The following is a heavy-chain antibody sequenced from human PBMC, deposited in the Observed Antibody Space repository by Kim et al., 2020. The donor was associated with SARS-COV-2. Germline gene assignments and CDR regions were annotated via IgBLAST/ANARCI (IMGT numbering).Heavy chain of an antibody. CDR3: ARVYYGSGSYVFDY. CDR1: GGSISSYY. CDR2: IYYSGST. J-gene: IGHJ4*02. D-gene: IGHD3-10*01. Sequence: SETLSLTCTVSGGSISSYYWSWIRQPPGKGLEWIGYIYYSGSTNYNPSLKSRVTISVDTSKNQFSLKLSSVTAADTAVYYCARVYYGSGSYVFDYWGQGTLVTVSS. V-gene: IGHV4-59*01.